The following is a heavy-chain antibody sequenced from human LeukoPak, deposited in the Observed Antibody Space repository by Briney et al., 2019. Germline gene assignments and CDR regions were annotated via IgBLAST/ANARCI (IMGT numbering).Heavy chain of an antibody. CDR1: GFTFSDAW. D-gene: IGHD3-9*01. V-gene: IGHV3-21*01. CDR2: ISSSSSYI. CDR3: GSGKILQYFDWHNNWFDP. J-gene: IGHJ5*02. Sequence: GGSLRLSCAASGFTFSDAWMSWVRQAPGKGLEWVSSISSSSSYIYYADSVKGRFTISRDNAKNSLYLQMNSLRAEDTAVYYCGSGKILQYFDWHNNWFDPWGQGTLVTVSS.